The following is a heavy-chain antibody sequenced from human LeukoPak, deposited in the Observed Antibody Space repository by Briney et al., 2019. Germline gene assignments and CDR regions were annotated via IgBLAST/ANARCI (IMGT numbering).Heavy chain of an antibody. D-gene: IGHD2-2*01. V-gene: IGHV1-2*02. Sequence: GASVKVSCKASGYTFTGYYMHWVRQAPGQGLEWMGLINPNSGGTKYAQKFQGRVTMTRDTSISTAYMELSSLTSDDTAVYYCARELLPAVTVGWFDPWGQGTLVTVSS. CDR1: GYTFTGYY. CDR2: INPNSGGT. CDR3: ARELLPAVTVGWFDP. J-gene: IGHJ5*02.